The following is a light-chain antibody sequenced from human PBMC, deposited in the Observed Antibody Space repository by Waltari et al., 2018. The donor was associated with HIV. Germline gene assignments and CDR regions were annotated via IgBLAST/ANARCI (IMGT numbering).Light chain of an antibody. CDR3: QQYYSTPLT. Sequence: EIVLTQAPDTLSLSPGQRATLSCRASQSVGSTYLAWYQQKPGQAPRLLIYGTSNRATGIPDRFSGSGSGTDFTLTISSLQAEDVAVYYCQQYYSTPLTFGGGTKVEIK. CDR2: GTS. J-gene: IGKJ4*01. V-gene: IGKV3-20*01. CDR1: QSVGSTY.